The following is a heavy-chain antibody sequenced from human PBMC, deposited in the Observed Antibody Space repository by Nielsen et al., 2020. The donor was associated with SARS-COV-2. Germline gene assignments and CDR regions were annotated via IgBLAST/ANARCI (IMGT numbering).Heavy chain of an antibody. CDR2: ISSSGSTI. D-gene: IGHD2-15*01. J-gene: IGHJ4*02. Sequence: GGSLRLSCAASGFTFSSYEMNWVRQAPGKGLEWVSYISSSGSTIYYADSVKGRFTISRDNAKNSLYLQMNSLRAEDTAVYYCAKVAPLYGDCSGANCFNDWGQGTLVTVSS. CDR1: GFTFSSYE. CDR3: AKVAPLYGDCSGANCFND. V-gene: IGHV3-48*03.